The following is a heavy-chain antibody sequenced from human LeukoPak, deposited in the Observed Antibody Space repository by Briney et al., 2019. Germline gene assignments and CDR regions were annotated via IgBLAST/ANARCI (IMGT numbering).Heavy chain of an antibody. CDR1: GFTFSSYA. CDR2: ISGGGSYI. V-gene: IGHV3-21*01. D-gene: IGHD4-17*01. J-gene: IGHJ3*01. CDR3: ARGLGDYDAFDV. Sequence: RGSLRLSCAASGFTFSSYAMSWVRQAPGKGLQWVSSISGGGSYIFYADSVEGRFSVSRDNAKNSVFLQMNSLRAEDTAVYYCARGLGDYDAFDVWGHGTRVTVAS.